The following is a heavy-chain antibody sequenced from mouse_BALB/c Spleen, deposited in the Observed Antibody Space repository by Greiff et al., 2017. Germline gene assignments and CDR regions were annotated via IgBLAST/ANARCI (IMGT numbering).Heavy chain of an antibody. CDR3: ARGGIYYGNDVRAWFAY. Sequence: QVPLQPPGAELVRPGASVKLSCKASGYSFTSYWTNWVKQRPGQGLEWIGMIHPSDSETRLNQKFKDKATLTVDKSSSTAYMQLSSTTSEDSAVYYCARGGIYYGNDVRAWFAYWGKGSRGTVAA. D-gene: IGHD2-2*01. J-gene: IGHJ3*01. V-gene: IGHV1-61*01. CDR2: IHPSDSET. CDR1: GYSFTSYW.